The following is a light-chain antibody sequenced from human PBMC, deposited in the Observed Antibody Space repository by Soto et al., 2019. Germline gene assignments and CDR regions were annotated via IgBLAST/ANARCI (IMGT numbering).Light chain of an antibody. CDR2: KTS. CDR1: QIIYDW. CDR3: QQYNIYWT. Sequence: DIQMTQSPSILFPSVGDRVTFTCRDIQIIYDWLAWYQQKQGKAPKLLIYKTSNLQSGVPSRFSGSASGTDFTLTISSLQPDDFATYYCQQYNIYWTFGLGTKVEIK. J-gene: IGKJ1*01. V-gene: IGKV1-5*03.